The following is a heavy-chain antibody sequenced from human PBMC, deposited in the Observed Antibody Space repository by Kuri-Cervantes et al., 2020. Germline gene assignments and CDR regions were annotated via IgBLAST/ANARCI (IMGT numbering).Heavy chain of an antibody. V-gene: IGHV3-23*01. Sequence: GESLKISCAASGFTFSSYAMSWVRQAPGKGLEWVSAICGSGGSTYYADSVKGRFTISRDNSKNTLYLQMNSLRAEDTAVYYCARSNGLYGDYFGYYYYYYGMDVWGQGTTVTVSS. CDR1: GFTFSSYA. CDR3: ARSNGLYGDYFGYYYYYYGMDV. D-gene: IGHD4-17*01. J-gene: IGHJ6*02. CDR2: ICGSGGST.